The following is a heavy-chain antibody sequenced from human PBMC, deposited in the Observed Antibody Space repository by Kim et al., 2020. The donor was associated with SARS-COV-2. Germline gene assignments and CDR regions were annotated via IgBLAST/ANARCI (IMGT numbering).Heavy chain of an antibody. J-gene: IGHJ4*02. V-gene: IGHV1-46*01. Sequence: TSYEQKFQGRVTMTRDTSTSTVYMELSSLRSEDTAVYYCARDRGGYQFDYWGQGTLVTVSS. D-gene: IGHD5-12*01. CDR2: T. CDR3: ARDRGGYQFDY.